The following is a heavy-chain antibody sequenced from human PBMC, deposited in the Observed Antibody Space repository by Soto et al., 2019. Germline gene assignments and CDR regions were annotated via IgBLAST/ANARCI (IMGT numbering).Heavy chain of an antibody. J-gene: IGHJ4*02. Sequence: EVQLVESGGGLVQPGRSLRLSCAASGFTFDDYAMHWVRQVPGKGLEWVSGISWNSGNIDYADSVKGRFAISRDNAKNSLLLQMNRLRVEDTALYYCVKEGGKYGDFFNTLFDYWAQGTQVTVST. V-gene: IGHV3-9*01. D-gene: IGHD4-17*01. CDR2: ISWNSGNI. CDR3: VKEGGKYGDFFNTLFDY. CDR1: GFTFDDYA.